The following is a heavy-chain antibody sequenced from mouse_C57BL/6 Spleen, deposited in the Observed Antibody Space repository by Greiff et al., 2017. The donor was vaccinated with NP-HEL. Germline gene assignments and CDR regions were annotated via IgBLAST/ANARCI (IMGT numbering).Heavy chain of an antibody. CDR3: ARGSNRFAY. CDR1: GYTFTSYW. J-gene: IGHJ3*01. D-gene: IGHD2-5*01. CDR2: IHPNSGST. Sequence: VKLQQPGAELVKPGASVKLSCKASGYTFTSYWMHWVKQRPGQGLEWIGMIHPNSGSTNYNEKFKSKATLTVDKSSSTAYMQLSSLTSEDSAVYYCARGSNRFAYWGQGTLVTVSA. V-gene: IGHV1-64*01.